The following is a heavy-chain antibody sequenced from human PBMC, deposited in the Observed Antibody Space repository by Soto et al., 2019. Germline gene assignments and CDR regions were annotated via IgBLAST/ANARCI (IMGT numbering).Heavy chain of an antibody. CDR1: GGTFSSYT. V-gene: IGHV1-69*02. CDR3: ATNYYDSSGYPTGIDY. CDR2: IIPILGIA. Sequence: QVQLVQSGAEVKKPGSSVKVSCKASGGTFSSYTISWVRQAPGQGLEWMGRIIPILGIANYAKKFQGRVTMTADKSTSTAYMELSSLRSEDTAVYYCATNYYDSSGYPTGIDYWGQGTLVTVSS. D-gene: IGHD3-22*01. J-gene: IGHJ4*02.